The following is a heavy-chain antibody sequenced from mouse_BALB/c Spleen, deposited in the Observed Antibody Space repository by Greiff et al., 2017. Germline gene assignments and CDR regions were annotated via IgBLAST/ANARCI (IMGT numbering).Heavy chain of an antibody. CDR1: GYTFSSYW. CDR3: ARIGYDFAY. D-gene: IGHD2-2*01. CDR2: ILPGSGST. J-gene: IGHJ3*01. Sequence: QVQLQQSGAELMKPGASVKISCKATGYTFSSYWIEWVKQRPGHGLEWIGEILPGSGSTNYNEKFKGKPTFTADTSSNTAYMQLSSLTSEDSAVYYCARIGYDFAYWGQGTLVTVSA. V-gene: IGHV1-9*01.